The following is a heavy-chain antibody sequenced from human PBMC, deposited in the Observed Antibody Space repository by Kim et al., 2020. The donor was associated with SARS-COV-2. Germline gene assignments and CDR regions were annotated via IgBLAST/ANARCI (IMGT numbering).Heavy chain of an antibody. CDR3: ARPGYSSSWVFDY. Sequence: AQKFQGRVTITAAESTSTAYMELSSLRSADTAVYYCARPGYSSSWVFDYWGQGTLVTVSS. D-gene: IGHD6-13*01. V-gene: IGHV1-69*01. J-gene: IGHJ4*02.